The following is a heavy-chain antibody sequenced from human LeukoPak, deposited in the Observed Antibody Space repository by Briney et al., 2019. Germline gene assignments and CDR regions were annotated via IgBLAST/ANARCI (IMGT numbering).Heavy chain of an antibody. J-gene: IGHJ6*02. CDR3: ASCSSTSCYSWHYYGMDV. V-gene: IGHV5-51*01. CDR2: TYPGDSDT. D-gene: IGHD2-2*01. Sequence: GESLKISCKGSGYSFTSYWIGWVRQMPGKGLEWMGITYPGDSDTRYSPSFQGQVAISADKSISTAYLQWSSLKASDTAMYYCASCSSTSCYSWHYYGMDVWGQGTTVTVSS. CDR1: GYSFTSYW.